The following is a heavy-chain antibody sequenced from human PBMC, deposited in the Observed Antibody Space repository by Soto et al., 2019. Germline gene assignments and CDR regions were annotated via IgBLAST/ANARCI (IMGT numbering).Heavy chain of an antibody. CDR3: AKDYGDIVVVPAAIVSYGMDV. D-gene: IGHD2-2*01. Sequence: SLKISCAASGFTFDDYAMHWVRQAPGKGLEWVSGISWNSGSTGYADSVKGRFTISRDNAKNSLYLQMNSLRAEDTALYYCAKDYGDIVVVPAAIVSYGMDVWGQGTTVTVSS. CDR1: GFTFDDYA. J-gene: IGHJ6*02. V-gene: IGHV3-9*01. CDR2: ISWNSGST.